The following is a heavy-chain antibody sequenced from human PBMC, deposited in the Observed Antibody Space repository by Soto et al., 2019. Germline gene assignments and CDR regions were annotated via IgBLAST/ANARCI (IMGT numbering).Heavy chain of an antibody. CDR1: GFTFSSYA. CDR3: AKAPPDCSGGSCYSGFDY. J-gene: IGHJ4*02. D-gene: IGHD2-15*01. Sequence: EVQLLESGGGLVQPGGSLRLSCAASGFTFSSYAMSWVRQAPGKGLEWVSAIGGSGGSTYYADSVKGRFTISRDNSKNTLYLQMNSVRADDRAVYYCAKAPPDCSGGSCYSGFDYWGQGTLVTVSS. V-gene: IGHV3-23*01. CDR2: IGGSGGST.